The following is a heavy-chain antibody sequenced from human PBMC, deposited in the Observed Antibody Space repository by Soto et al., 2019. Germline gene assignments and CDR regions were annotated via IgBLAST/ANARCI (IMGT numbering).Heavy chain of an antibody. CDR3: AKGGSGWPHYYYYGMDV. D-gene: IGHD6-19*01. CDR1: GFTFSSYA. Sequence: GGSLRLSCAASGFTFSSYAMSWVRQAPGKGLEWVSAISASGGSTYYADSVNGRFTISRDNSKNTLYLQMNSLRAEDTAIYYCAKGGSGWPHYYYYGMDVWGQGTTVTVSS. CDR2: ISASGGST. J-gene: IGHJ6*02. V-gene: IGHV3-23*01.